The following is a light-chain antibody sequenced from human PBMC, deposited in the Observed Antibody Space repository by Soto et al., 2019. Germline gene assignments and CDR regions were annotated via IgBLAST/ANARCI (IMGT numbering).Light chain of an antibody. Sequence: DIQMTQSPSSLSASVGDRVTITCRASQSISIYLNWYQQKPGKAPKLLIYAASSLQSGVPSRFSGSDSGTDFTLTISSLQPEDFATYYCQQSYSTPYTLGQGTKLEIK. CDR1: QSISIY. CDR2: AAS. V-gene: IGKV1-39*01. CDR3: QQSYSTPYT. J-gene: IGKJ2*01.